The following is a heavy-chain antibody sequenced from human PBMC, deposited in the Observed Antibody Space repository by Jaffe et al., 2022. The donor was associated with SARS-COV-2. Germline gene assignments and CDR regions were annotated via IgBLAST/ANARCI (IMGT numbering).Heavy chain of an antibody. Sequence: QLQLQESGPGLVKPSETLSLTCTVSGGSISSNSHYWGWIRQPPGKGLEWIGNIYYTGSTYYNPSLRSRVTISVDTSKSQFSLRLSSVTAADTAVYYCARHLPYAYSSGWYFDYWGQGTLVTVSS. CDR3: ARHLPYAYSSGWYFDY. CDR1: GGSISSNSHY. V-gene: IGHV4-39*01. CDR2: IYYTGST. D-gene: IGHD6-19*01. J-gene: IGHJ4*02.